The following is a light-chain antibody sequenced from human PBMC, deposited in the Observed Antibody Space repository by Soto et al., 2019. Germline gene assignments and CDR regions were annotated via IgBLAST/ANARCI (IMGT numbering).Light chain of an antibody. CDR3: QQYNKWPIT. CDR1: QSVSNN. CDR2: GAS. V-gene: IGKV3D-15*01. Sequence: EIVMTQSPATLSVAPGEGASLSCRASQSVSNNLAWYQQKPGQAPRLLIYGASTRATGIPARFSGSGSGTDFTLTISSLQSEDFAVYSCQQYNKWPITFGQGTRLEI. J-gene: IGKJ5*01.